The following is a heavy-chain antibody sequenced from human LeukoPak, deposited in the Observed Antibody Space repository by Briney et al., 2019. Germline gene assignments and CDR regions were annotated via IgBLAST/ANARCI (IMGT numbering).Heavy chain of an antibody. CDR1: GGSISSYY. D-gene: IGHD3-10*01. Sequence: SETLSLTCTVSGGSISSYYWSWIRQPPGKGLEWIGYIYYSGSTNYNPSLKSRVTISVDTSKNQFSLKLSSVTAADTAVYYCARQGLHYYGSGFDPWGQGTLVTVSS. CDR3: ARQGLHYYGSGFDP. CDR2: IYYSGST. J-gene: IGHJ5*02. V-gene: IGHV4-59*08.